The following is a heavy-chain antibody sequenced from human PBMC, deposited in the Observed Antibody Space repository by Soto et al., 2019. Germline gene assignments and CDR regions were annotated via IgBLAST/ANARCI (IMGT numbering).Heavy chain of an antibody. CDR2: IIPIFGTA. CDR1: GGTFSSYA. J-gene: IGHJ6*02. Sequence: QVQLVQSGAEVKKPGSSVKVSCKASGGTFSSYAISWVRQAPGQGLEWMGGIIPIFGTANYAQKFQGRVTITADESTSTAYMELSSLRSEDMAVYYCARGGGEDIVVVPAAIYDYYYGMDVWGQGTTVTVSS. CDR3: ARGGGEDIVVVPAAIYDYYYGMDV. V-gene: IGHV1-69*01. D-gene: IGHD2-2*02.